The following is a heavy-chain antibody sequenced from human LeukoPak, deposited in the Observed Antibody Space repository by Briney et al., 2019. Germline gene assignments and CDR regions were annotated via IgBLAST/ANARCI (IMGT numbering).Heavy chain of an antibody. J-gene: IGHJ4*02. V-gene: IGHV4-34*01. CDR3: ARVFAGLLRFLEWLPRWGYFDY. D-gene: IGHD3-3*01. Sequence: PSETLSLTCAVYGGSFSGYYWSWIRQPPGKGLEWIGEINHSGSTNYNPSLKSRDTISVDTSKNQFSLKLSSVTAADTAVYYCARVFAGLLRFLEWLPRWGYFDYWGQGTLVTVSS. CDR1: GGSFSGYY. CDR2: INHSGST.